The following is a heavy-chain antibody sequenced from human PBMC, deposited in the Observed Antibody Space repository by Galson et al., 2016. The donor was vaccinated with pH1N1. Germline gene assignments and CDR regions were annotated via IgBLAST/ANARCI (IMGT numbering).Heavy chain of an antibody. D-gene: IGHD1-26*01. J-gene: IGHJ4*02. V-gene: IGHV3-7*01. CDR1: GFIFSDYW. CDR2: INQDGSRK. Sequence: SLRLSCAASGFIFSDYWMSWVRQAPGKGLEWVAKINQDGSRKYNVDSMKGRCTISRDNAENSLSLQMNSLSVEDTALYYCATEDYYTSLYWGQGILVTVSS. CDR3: ATEDYYTSLY.